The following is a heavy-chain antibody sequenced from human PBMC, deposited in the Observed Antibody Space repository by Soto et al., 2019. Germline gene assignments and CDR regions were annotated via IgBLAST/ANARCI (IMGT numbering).Heavy chain of an antibody. D-gene: IGHD2-8*02. J-gene: IGHJ4*02. V-gene: IGHV4-34*01. CDR2: INHSGST. Sequence: SETLSLTCAVYGGSFSGYYWSWIRQPPGKGLEWIGEINHSGSTNYNPSLKSRVTISVDTSKNQFSLKLSSVTAADTAVYYCARDKITGLFDYWGQGTLVTSPQ. CDR1: GGSFSGYY. CDR3: ARDKITGLFDY.